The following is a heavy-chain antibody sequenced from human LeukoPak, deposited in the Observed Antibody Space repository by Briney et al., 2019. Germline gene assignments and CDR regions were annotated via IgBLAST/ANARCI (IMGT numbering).Heavy chain of an antibody. CDR1: GGTFSSYA. CDR3: ARAGVGATATCDY. V-gene: IGHV1-69*05. J-gene: IGHJ4*02. CDR2: IIPVFGTA. D-gene: IGHD1-26*01. Sequence: SVKVSCKASGGTFSSYAISWVRQAPGQGLEWMGRIIPVFGTANYAQKFQGRVTITTDESTSTAYMELRSLRSDDTAVYYCARAGVGATATCDYWGQGTLVTVSS.